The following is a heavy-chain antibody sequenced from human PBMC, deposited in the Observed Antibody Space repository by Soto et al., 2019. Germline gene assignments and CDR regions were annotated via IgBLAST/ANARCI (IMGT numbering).Heavy chain of an antibody. D-gene: IGHD1-26*01. CDR2: IDPSDSYT. V-gene: IGHV5-10-1*03. J-gene: IGHJ6*02. CDR3: ASDSGSYGLYYGYGLDV. CDR1: GYSFTSYW. Sequence: EVQLVQSGAEVKKPGESLRISCKGSGYSFTSYWISWVRQMPGKGLEWMGRIDPSDSYTNYSPSFQGHVTIPADKSISTAYLQCSSLKASDTAMYYCASDSGSYGLYYGYGLDVWGQGTTVTVSS.